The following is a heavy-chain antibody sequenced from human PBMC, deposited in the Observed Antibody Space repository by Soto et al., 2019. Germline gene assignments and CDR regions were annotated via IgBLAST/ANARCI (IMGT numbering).Heavy chain of an antibody. D-gene: IGHD4-17*01. Sequence: QVQLVESGGGLVKPGGSLRLSCAASGFTFSDYYMSWLRQAPGKGLEWVSDISSRGSTIYYADSVKGRFTISRDNAKNSLYLQLNGRRAEHTAVYYCARNPDSDYADRYDYYYCMDVWGKRTTVTVCS. CDR3: ARNPDSDYADRYDYYYCMDV. J-gene: IGHJ6*03. CDR1: GFTFSDYY. V-gene: IGHV3-11*01. CDR2: ISSRGSTI.